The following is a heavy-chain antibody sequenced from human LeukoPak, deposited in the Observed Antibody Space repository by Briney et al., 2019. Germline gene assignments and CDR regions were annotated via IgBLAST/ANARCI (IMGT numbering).Heavy chain of an antibody. Sequence: GGSLRLSCVASGFTLTNAWMHWVRQAPGKGLEWVAAISYEDGSNKYYADSVKGRFTISRDNSKYTVYLEMNSLRVEDTAMYYCSKERPEEYYGSGSYFDYWGQGTLVTVSS. V-gene: IGHV3-30*18. CDR3: SKERPEEYYGSGSYFDY. J-gene: IGHJ4*02. CDR2: ISYEDGSNK. D-gene: IGHD3-10*01. CDR1: GFTLTNAW.